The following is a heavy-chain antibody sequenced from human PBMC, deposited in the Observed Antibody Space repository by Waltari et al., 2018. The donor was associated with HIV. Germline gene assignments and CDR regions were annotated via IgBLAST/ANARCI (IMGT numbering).Heavy chain of an antibody. CDR2: ISGSGDIT. D-gene: IGHD6-13*01. CDR3: AKDHVGISSWYWH. J-gene: IGHJ1*01. CDR1: GFTFCSYA. Sequence: EVQLSESGGGLVQPGGSRRLSCAVSGFTFCSYAMNWVGRAPWNGLVWFSGISGSGDITYYPDSVKSRFTISRDNSKNTLSRQMNSLKAEDTAVYYGAKDHVGISSWYWHWGQGTLVTVSS. V-gene: IGHV3-23*01.